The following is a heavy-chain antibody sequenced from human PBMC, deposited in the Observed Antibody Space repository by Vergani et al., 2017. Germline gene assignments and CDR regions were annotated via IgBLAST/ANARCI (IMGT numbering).Heavy chain of an antibody. CDR2: IYTSGST. D-gene: IGHD2-2*01. J-gene: IGHJ3*02. Sequence: QGQLQESGPGLVKPSQTLSLTCTVSGGSISSGSYYWSWIGQPAGKGLEWIGRIYTSGSTNYHPSLRSRVTMSVDTSKNQFSLKMSSVTAADTAGYYCASCRGEGSQLLVGAFDIWGQGTMVTVSS. V-gene: IGHV4-61*02. CDR1: GGSISSGSYY. CDR3: ASCRGEGSQLLVGAFDI.